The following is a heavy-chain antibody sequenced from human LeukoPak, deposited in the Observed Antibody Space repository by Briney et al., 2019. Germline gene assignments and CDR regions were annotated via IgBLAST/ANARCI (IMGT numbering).Heavy chain of an antibody. CDR1: GFTFTNVW. D-gene: IGHD3-16*01. CDR2: IRNKDEGEKT. Sequence: GGSLRLSCAVSGFTFTNVWMNWVRQAPGKGLEWVGRIRNKDEGEKTDYAAPVKGRFTISRDDSKATLFLQMNSLKMEDTGIYYCTTGIDYGGGYWGQGTLVSVSS. J-gene: IGHJ4*02. CDR3: TTGIDYGGGY. V-gene: IGHV3-15*07.